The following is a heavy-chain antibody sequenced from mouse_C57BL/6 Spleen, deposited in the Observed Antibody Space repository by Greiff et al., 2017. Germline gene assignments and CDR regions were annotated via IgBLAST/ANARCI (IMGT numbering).Heavy chain of an antibody. CDR2: IDPYDSYT. V-gene: IGHV1-59*01. CDR1: GYTFTSYW. Sequence: QVHVQQPGAELVRPGTSVKLSCKASGYTFTSYWMHWVKQRPGQGLEWIGVIDPYDSYTNYNHKFKGKATLTVDPSSSTAYMQLSSLTSEDSAVYYCARSGGTRYFDYWGQGTTLTVSS. D-gene: IGHD3-3*01. J-gene: IGHJ2*01. CDR3: ARSGGTRYFDY.